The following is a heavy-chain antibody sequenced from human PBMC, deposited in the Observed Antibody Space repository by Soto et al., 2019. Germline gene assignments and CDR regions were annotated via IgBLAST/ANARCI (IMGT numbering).Heavy chain of an antibody. CDR1: GDSISSGDYY. Sequence: PSETLSLTCTVSGDSISSGDYYWNWIRQHPGMGLEWIGYIYYSGTTFYNPSLKSRVTISVDTSKNQFSLKLNSMTAADTAVYYCARAKELSPRGYWFDPWGQGTLVTVSS. D-gene: IGHD3-16*02. J-gene: IGHJ5*02. CDR3: ARAKELSPRGYWFDP. CDR2: IYYSGTT. V-gene: IGHV4-31*03.